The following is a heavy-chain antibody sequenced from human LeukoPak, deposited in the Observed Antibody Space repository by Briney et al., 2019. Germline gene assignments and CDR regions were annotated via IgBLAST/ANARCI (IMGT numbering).Heavy chain of an antibody. CDR1: GFTFSSYE. V-gene: IGHV3-48*03. D-gene: IGHD3-16*02. CDR2: ISSSGSTI. Sequence: PGGSLRLSCAASGFTFSSYEMNWVRQAPGKGLEWVSYISSSGSTIYYADSVKGRFTISRDNAKNSLYLQMNSLRAEDTAVYYCARELYDYVWGSYRRSYYFDYWGQGTLVTVSS. J-gene: IGHJ4*02. CDR3: ARELYDYVWGSYRRSYYFDY.